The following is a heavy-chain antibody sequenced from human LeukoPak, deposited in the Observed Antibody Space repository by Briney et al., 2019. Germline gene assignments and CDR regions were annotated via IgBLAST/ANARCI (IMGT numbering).Heavy chain of an antibody. Sequence: PGGSLRLSCAASGFILSSYAMSWVRQAPGKGLEWVSSISSSSSYIYYADSVKGQFTISRDNAKNSLYLQMNSLRAEDTAVYYCARDRSPTYYYDSSGQPLYWGQGTLVTVSS. CDR1: GFILSSYA. V-gene: IGHV3-21*01. CDR3: ARDRSPTYYYDSSGQPLY. D-gene: IGHD3-22*01. J-gene: IGHJ4*02. CDR2: ISSSSSYI.